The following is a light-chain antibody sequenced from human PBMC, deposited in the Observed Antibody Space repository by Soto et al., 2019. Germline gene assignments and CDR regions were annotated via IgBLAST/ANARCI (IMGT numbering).Light chain of an antibody. CDR1: QSLLYNNTYNY. CDR3: MQSLQSPWT. J-gene: IGKJ1*01. V-gene: IGKV2-28*01. Sequence: EIVMTQSPLTLPVTPGEPASISCRSSQSLLYNNTYNYLDWYVQKPGQSPQLLIYFGSNRAPGVPDRFSGSGSGTDFTLKISRVEAEDVGVYYCMQSLQSPWTFGQGTKVDI. CDR2: FGS.